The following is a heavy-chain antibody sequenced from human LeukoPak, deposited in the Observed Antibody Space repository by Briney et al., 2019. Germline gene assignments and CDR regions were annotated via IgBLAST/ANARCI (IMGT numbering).Heavy chain of an antibody. CDR3: ARSRITSIAVAGTFYYMDV. J-gene: IGHJ6*03. V-gene: IGHV1-18*01. Sequence: ASVKVSCKASGYTFTSYGISWVRQAPGQGLEWMGWISAYNGNTNYAQKLQGRVTMTTDTSTSTAYMGLSSLRSEDTAVYYCARSRITSIAVAGTFYYMDVWGKGTTVTVSS. D-gene: IGHD6-19*01. CDR1: GYTFTSYG. CDR2: ISAYNGNT.